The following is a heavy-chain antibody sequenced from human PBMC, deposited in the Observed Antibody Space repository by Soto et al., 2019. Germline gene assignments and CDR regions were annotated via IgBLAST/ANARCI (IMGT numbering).Heavy chain of an antibody. CDR1: GFTFSSYA. D-gene: IGHD4-17*01. CDR2: ISGSGGST. J-gene: IGHJ4*02. Sequence: PGGSLRLSCAASGFTFSSYAMSWVRQAPGKGLEWVSAISGSGGSTYYADSVKGRFTISRDNSKNTLYLQMNSLRAEDTAVYYCAKDGMLGYGDYVIADDYWGQGTLVTVSS. CDR3: AKDGMLGYGDYVIADDY. V-gene: IGHV3-23*01.